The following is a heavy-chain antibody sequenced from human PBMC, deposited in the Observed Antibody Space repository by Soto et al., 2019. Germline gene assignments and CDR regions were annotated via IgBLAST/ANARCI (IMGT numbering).Heavy chain of an antibody. Sequence: SETLSLTCSVSGDSISTVDYFWAWIRQPPGQALEYIGYIYKSTTTYYNPSFESRVAISLDTSKSQFSLNVTSVTAADTAVYFCARGRYCLTGRCFPNWFDSWGQGTRVTVSS. V-gene: IGHV4-30-4*01. CDR1: GDSISTVDYF. D-gene: IGHD2-15*01. CDR2: IYKSTTT. CDR3: ARGRYCLTGRCFPNWFDS. J-gene: IGHJ5*01.